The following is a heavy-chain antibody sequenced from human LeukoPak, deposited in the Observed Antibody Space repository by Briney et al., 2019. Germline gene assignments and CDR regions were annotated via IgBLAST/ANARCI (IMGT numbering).Heavy chain of an antibody. CDR1: GFTFSDHY. CDR3: ARDAYSGSQDY. V-gene: IGHV3-72*01. Sequence: PGGSLRLSCAASGFTFSDHYMDWVRQAPGKGLEWVGRTRNKANSYTTEYAASVKGRFTISRDDSKNSLYLQMNSLRAEDTAVYYCARDAYSGSQDYWGQGTLVTVSS. D-gene: IGHD1-26*01. J-gene: IGHJ4*02. CDR2: TRNKANSYTT.